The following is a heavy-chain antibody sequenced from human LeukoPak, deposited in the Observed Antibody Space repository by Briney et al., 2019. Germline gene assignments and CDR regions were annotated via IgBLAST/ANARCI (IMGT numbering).Heavy chain of an antibody. Sequence: SVKVSCKASGGTFSSYAISWVRQAPGQGLEWMGGIIPIFGTANYAQKFQGRVTITADESTSTAYMELSSLRSEDTAVYYCARVSGYSYGYLRYDFDYWGQGTLVTVSS. CDR2: IIPIFGTA. D-gene: IGHD5-18*01. V-gene: IGHV1-69*01. CDR1: GGTFSSYA. J-gene: IGHJ4*02. CDR3: ARVSGYSYGYLRYDFDY.